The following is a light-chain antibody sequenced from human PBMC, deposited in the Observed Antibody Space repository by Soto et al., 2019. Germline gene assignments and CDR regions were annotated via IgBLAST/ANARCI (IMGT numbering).Light chain of an antibody. V-gene: IGKV3-11*01. CDR3: QLRSAWPLFT. Sequence: EIELTQSPATLSLSPGKRASISCRASQSVGSYFAWYQQKPGQAPRLLIYDASKRDTGIPARFSGSGSGTEFTLTISSLEPEDFAIYYCQLRSAWPLFTFGPGTRVDVK. J-gene: IGKJ3*01. CDR2: DAS. CDR1: QSVGSY.